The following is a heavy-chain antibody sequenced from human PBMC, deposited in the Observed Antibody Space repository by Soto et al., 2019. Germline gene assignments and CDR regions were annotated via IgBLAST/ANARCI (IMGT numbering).Heavy chain of an antibody. CDR2: TYYRSKWYN. CDR3: AREVLRYFDWLGVIHYYGMDV. D-gene: IGHD3-9*01. J-gene: IGHJ6*02. Sequence: SQTLSLTCAISGDSVSSNSAAWNWIRQSPSRGLEWLGRTYYRSKWYNDYAVSVKSRITINPDTSKNQFSLQLNSVTPEDTAVYYCAREVLRYFDWLGVIHYYGMDVWGQGTTVTVSS. V-gene: IGHV6-1*01. CDR1: GDSVSSNSAA.